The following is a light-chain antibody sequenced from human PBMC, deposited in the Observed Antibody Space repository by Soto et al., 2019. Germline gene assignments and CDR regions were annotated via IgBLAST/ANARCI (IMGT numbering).Light chain of an antibody. CDR2: GVS. V-gene: IGLV2-11*01. CDR1: NSDVGGYNY. Sequence: QSALTQPRSVSGSPGQSVTISCTGTNSDVGGYNYVSWYQQYPGKAPKLMISGVSERPSGVPDRFSGSKSGNTASLTISGLQAEDEADYYCCSYVDTDTWVFGGGTNLTVL. J-gene: IGLJ3*02. CDR3: CSYVDTDTWV.